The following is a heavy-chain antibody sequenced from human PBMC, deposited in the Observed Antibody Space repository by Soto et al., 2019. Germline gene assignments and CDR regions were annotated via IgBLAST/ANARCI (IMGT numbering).Heavy chain of an antibody. V-gene: IGHV4-39*01. J-gene: IGHJ4*02. CDR1: GGSISSNNYY. CDR2: VFYSGNT. Sequence: PSETLSLTCTVSGGSISSNNYYWGWIRQPPGKGLEWIGSVFYSGNTYYNPSLKSRVTISVDTSKNQFSLKLTSVTAADTAVYYCARLWSGYSIYLDFWGQGTLVTVSS. D-gene: IGHD3-3*01. CDR3: ARLWSGYSIYLDF.